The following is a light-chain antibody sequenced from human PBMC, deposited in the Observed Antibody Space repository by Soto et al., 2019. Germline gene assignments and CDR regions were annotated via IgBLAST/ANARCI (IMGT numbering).Light chain of an antibody. CDR1: QTISSW. Sequence: DLQLPQSPSTLSGSLGDRVTITCRASQTISSWLAWYQQKPGKAHKLLIYKASTLKSGVPSRFSGSGSGTEFTLTISSLQPDDFATYYCQHYNSYSEAVGQGTKVDIK. CDR2: KAS. V-gene: IGKV1-5*03. CDR3: QHYNSYSEA. J-gene: IGKJ1*01.